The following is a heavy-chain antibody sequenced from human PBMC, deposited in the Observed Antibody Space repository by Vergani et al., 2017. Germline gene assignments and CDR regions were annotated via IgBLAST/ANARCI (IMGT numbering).Heavy chain of an antibody. CDR1: AYSISSGSYY. CDR2: IYYSGLT. V-gene: IGHV4-39*02. D-gene: IGHD2-21*01. J-gene: IGHJ3*01. CDR3: ARDGGEYDKDALDV. Sequence: QLQLQQSGPGLVKPSETLFLTCTVSAYSISSGSYYWGWIRQPPGKSLEWIGSIYYSGLTYYNPSLKSRVAISVDTSKNQFSLKVTSVTAADTAVYFCARDGGEYDKDALDVWGQGTKVTVTS.